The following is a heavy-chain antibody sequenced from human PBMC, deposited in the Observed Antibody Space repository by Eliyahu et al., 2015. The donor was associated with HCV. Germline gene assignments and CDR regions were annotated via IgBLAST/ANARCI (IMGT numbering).Heavy chain of an antibody. D-gene: IGHD2-2*01. V-gene: IGHV3-23*01. CDR2: ISGSGGST. CDR3: AKDPNCSSTSCQGWYFDL. Sequence: EVQLLESGGNLVQPGGSLRLSCAXSGFXFSNYAMXWVRXAPGKGXEXVSAISGSGGSTYYADPVKGRFTISRDNSKNTLYLQMNSLRAEDTAVYYCAKDPNCSSTSCQGWYFDLWGRGTLVTVSS. J-gene: IGHJ2*01. CDR1: GFXFSNYA.